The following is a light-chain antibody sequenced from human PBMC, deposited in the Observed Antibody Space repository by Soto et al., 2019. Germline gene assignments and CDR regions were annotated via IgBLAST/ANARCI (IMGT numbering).Light chain of an antibody. Sequence: QSALTQPASVSGSPGQSITISCTGTSSDVGSYNLVSWYQQHPGKAPKLMIYEGSKRPSGVSNRFSGSKSGNTASLTISGXXAXXXAXXXCCSYAGXSTHVVFGGGNKLTVL. CDR3: CSYAGXSTHVV. V-gene: IGLV2-23*01. J-gene: IGLJ2*01. CDR1: SSDVGSYNL. CDR2: EGS.